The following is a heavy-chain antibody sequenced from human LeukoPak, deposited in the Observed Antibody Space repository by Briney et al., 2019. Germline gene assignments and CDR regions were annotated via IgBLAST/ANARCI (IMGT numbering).Heavy chain of an antibody. Sequence: PGGSLRLSCAASGFVFRRYAMTWVRQAPGKGLEWVSSITDNSDTIYDAGSVKGRFTISRDNSKNTLYLQMNSLRVEDTAVYYCAKLVVGIFSQADFWGQGTLVAVSS. CDR1: GFVFRRYA. V-gene: IGHV3-23*01. D-gene: IGHD2-15*01. CDR3: AKLVVGIFSQADF. J-gene: IGHJ4*02. CDR2: ITDNSDTI.